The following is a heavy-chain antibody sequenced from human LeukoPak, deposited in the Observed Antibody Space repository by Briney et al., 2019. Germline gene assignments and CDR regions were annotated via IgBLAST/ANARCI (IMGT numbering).Heavy chain of an antibody. CDR2: ISGSGGST. CDR1: GFTFTSYA. CDR3: AKVGYSYGRFDD. Sequence: GGSLRLSCAASGFTFTSYAMSWVRQAPGKGLEWVSGISGSGGSTSYGDSVKDRLTISRDNSKNTLYLQMNSLRAEDTAIYYCAKVGYSYGRFDDWGQGTLVTVSS. D-gene: IGHD5-18*01. J-gene: IGHJ4*02. V-gene: IGHV3-23*01.